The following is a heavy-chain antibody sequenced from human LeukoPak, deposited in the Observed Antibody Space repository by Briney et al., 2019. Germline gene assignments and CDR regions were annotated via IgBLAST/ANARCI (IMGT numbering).Heavy chain of an antibody. Sequence: GGSLRLSCAASGFTFSSYWMSWVRQAPGKGLEWVANIKQDGSEKYYVDSVKGRFTISRDNAKNSLYLQMNSLRAEDTAVYYCASSWFGELFLLSYYMDVWGKGTTVTVSS. V-gene: IGHV3-7*01. CDR1: GFTFSSYW. CDR2: IKQDGSEK. J-gene: IGHJ6*03. D-gene: IGHD3-10*01. CDR3: ASSWFGELFLLSYYMDV.